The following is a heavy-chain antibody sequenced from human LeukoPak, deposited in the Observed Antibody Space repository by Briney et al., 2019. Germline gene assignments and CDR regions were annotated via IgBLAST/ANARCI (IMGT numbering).Heavy chain of an antibody. Sequence: GRSLRLSCAASRFIFSSYGMHWVRQAPGKGLEWVAFIRYDGSNKYYADSVKGRFTNSRDNSKNTLYLQMKSLRAEDTAVYYCAKGGGYEAQYYYYYLDVWGKGNTVTIS. CDR2: IRYDGSNK. CDR1: RFIFSSYG. D-gene: IGHD5-12*01. J-gene: IGHJ6*03. CDR3: AKGGGYEAQYYYYYLDV. V-gene: IGHV3-30*02.